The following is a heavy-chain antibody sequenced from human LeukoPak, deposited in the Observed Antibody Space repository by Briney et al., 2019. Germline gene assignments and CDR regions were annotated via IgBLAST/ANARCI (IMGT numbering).Heavy chain of an antibody. CDR1: EFTFSSYS. Sequence: GGSLRLSCAASEFTFSSYSMNWVRQAPGKGLEWVSYISSSSSTIYYADSVKGRFTISRDNAKNSLYLQMNSLRDEDTAVYYCASRRDGYSHDAFDIWGQGTMVTVSS. CDR2: ISSSSSTI. V-gene: IGHV3-48*02. D-gene: IGHD5-24*01. CDR3: ASRRDGYSHDAFDI. J-gene: IGHJ3*02.